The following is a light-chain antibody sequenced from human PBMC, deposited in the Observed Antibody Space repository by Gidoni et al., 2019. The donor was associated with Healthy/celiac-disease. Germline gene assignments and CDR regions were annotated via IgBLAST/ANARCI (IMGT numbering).Light chain of an antibody. V-gene: IGKV3-20*01. CDR1: QSVSSSY. CDR2: GAS. Sequence: IVLTQPPGTLSLSPGERATLSCRASQSVSSSYLAWYQQKPGQAPRLLIDGASSRATGIPERFSGSGSGTDFTLTISRLEPEDFAVYYCQQYGSTRTFGQGTKVEIK. J-gene: IGKJ1*01. CDR3: QQYGSTRT.